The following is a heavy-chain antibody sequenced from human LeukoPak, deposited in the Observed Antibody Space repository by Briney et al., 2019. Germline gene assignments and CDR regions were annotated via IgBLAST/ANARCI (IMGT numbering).Heavy chain of an antibody. CDR1: GFTFSSYG. V-gene: IGHV3-30*18. Sequence: GGSLRLSCAASGFTFSSYGMHWVRQAPGKGLEWVAVISYDGSNKYYADSVKGRFTISRDNSKNTLYLQMNSLRAEDTAVYYCAKEYYDILTGPYYGMDVWGKGTTVTVSS. J-gene: IGHJ6*04. CDR3: AKEYYDILTGPYYGMDV. D-gene: IGHD3-9*01. CDR2: ISYDGSNK.